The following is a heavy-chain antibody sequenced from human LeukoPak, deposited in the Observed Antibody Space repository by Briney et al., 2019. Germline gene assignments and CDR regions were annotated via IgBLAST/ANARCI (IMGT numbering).Heavy chain of an antibody. CDR3: ARGGYYDSSGPFDY. V-gene: IGHV4-34*01. CDR1: GGSFSGYY. CDR2: INHSGST. J-gene: IGHJ4*02. D-gene: IGHD3-22*01. Sequence: SETLSLTCAVYGGSFSGYYWSWIRQPPGKGLEWIGEINHSGSTNYNPSLKRRVTISVDTSKTPFSLKLSSVTAADTAVYYCARGGYYDSSGPFDYWGQGTLVTVSS.